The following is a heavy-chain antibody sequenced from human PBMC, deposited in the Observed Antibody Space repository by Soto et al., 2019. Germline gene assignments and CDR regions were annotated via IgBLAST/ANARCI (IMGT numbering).Heavy chain of an antibody. V-gene: IGHV4-38-2*02. J-gene: IGHJ5*02. CDR2: IYHSGST. Sequence: SETLSLTCAVSGYSISSGYYWGWIRQPPGKGLEWIGSIYHSGSTYYNPSLKSRVTISVDTSKNQFSLKLSSVTAADTAVYYCARDRVAARPLWFDPWGQGTLVTV. CDR3: ARDRVAARPLWFDP. D-gene: IGHD6-6*01. CDR1: GYSISSGYY.